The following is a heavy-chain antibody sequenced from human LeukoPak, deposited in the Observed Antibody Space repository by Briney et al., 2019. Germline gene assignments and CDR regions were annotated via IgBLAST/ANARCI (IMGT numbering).Heavy chain of an antibody. CDR3: ARDLGKIGGNSSPFDC. J-gene: IGHJ4*02. V-gene: IGHV3-7*01. CDR1: GFTFSSYW. CDR2: INQDGSVK. Sequence: PGDSLRLSCAVSGFTFSSYWMIWFRQAPGKGLEWVAHINQDGSVKNYVDSVKGRFTISRDNANNFLYLQMNSLRAEDTAVYYCARDLGKIGGNSSPFDCWGQGTLVTVSS. D-gene: IGHD4-23*01.